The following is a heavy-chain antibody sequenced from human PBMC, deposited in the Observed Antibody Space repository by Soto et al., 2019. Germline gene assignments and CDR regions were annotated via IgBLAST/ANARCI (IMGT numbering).Heavy chain of an antibody. CDR1: GFTFSSYA. D-gene: IGHD1-26*01. CDR2: ISGSGGST. V-gene: IGHV3-23*01. CDR3: AKGGTGVLLYFDY. J-gene: IGHJ4*02. Sequence: GGSLRLSCAASGFTFSSYAMSWVRQAPGKGLEWVSAISGSGGSTYYADSVKGRFIISRDNSKNTLYLQMNSLRAEDTAVYYCAKGGTGVLLYFDYWGQGTLVTVSS.